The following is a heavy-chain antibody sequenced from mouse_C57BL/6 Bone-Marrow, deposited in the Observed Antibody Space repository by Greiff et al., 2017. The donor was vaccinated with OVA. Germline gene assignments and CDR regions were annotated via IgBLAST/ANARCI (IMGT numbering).Heavy chain of an antibody. D-gene: IGHD1-1*02. V-gene: IGHV1-72*01. Sequence: QVQLQQPGAELVKPGASVTLSCKASGYTFTSYWMHWVKQRPGRVLEWIGRIDPNSGGTKYNEKFKSKATLTVDKPSSTAYMQLSSLTSEDSAVYYCARVSGYGKGWYFGVWGTGTTVTVSS. J-gene: IGHJ1*03. CDR3: ARVSGYGKGWYFGV. CDR1: GYTFTSYW. CDR2: IDPNSGGT.